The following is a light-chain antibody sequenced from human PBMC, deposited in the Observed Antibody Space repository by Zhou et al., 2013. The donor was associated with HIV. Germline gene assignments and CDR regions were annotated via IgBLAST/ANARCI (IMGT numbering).Light chain of an antibody. CDR2: AAS. J-gene: IGKJ4*01. CDR3: QQYKIYPLT. CDR1: QSISSY. Sequence: DIQMTQSPSTVSASVGDRVTITCRASQSISSYLNWYQQKPGKAPKLLIYAASSLQSGVPSRFSGTGFGTDSTLTISSLQPEDFATYYCQQYKIYPLTFGGGTKVDVK. V-gene: IGKV1-39*01.